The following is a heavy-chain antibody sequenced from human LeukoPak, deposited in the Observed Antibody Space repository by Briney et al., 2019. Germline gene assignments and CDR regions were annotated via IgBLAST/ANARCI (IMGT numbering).Heavy chain of an antibody. CDR3: AKAELGVDTFFDY. D-gene: IGHD3-3*01. CDR1: GFTFSDYA. V-gene: IGHV3-23*01. J-gene: IGHJ4*02. CDR2: LSGSGAGT. Sequence: GGSLRLSCAASGFTFSDYALGWVRQAPGRGLEWVATLSGSGAGTYYSDSVQGRFTISRDNSKRTLFLVMNSLRAEDTAFYYCAKAELGVDTFFDYWGQGTLVTVSS.